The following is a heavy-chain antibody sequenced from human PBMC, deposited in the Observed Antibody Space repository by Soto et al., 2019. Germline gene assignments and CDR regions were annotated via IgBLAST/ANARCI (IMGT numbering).Heavy chain of an antibody. CDR3: ARDWGGNAGLHWYFDL. J-gene: IGHJ2*01. CDR2: IYSGGDT. D-gene: IGHD3-16*01. CDR1: WLNVSTNY. V-gene: IGHV3-53*01. Sequence: GGSLRLSCAASWLNVSTNYMSWVRQAPGKGLEWVSVIYSGGDTSYADSVKGRFAISRDNSKNTVFLQMNRLRVEDTAVYYCARDWGGNAGLHWYFDLWGRGTLVTVS.